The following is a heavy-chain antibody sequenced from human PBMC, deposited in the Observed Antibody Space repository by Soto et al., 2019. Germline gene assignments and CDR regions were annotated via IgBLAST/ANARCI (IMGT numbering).Heavy chain of an antibody. CDR2: ISYDGDTQ. V-gene: IGHV3-30*14. Sequence: QVQLEESGGCVVQPGRSLRLSCAASEFDFSNFAMHWVRQAPGKGLEWMAVISYDGDTQYYADSAKGRFTISRDNSKSTLYLLMNSLTTEDTAVYYGVRGNWIFALRSRFDPWGQGTLVSVSS. CDR1: EFDFSNFA. J-gene: IGHJ5*02. CDR3: VRGNWIFALRSRFDP. D-gene: IGHD3-3*01.